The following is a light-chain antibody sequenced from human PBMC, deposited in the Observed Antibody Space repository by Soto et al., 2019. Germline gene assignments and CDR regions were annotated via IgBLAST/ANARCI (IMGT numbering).Light chain of an antibody. V-gene: IGKV1-33*01. Sequence: IQLTQSTSSLSASVGDRVTITCQASQDISNYLNWYQQKPGKAPKLLIYDASNLETGVPSRFSGSGSGTDFTFTISSLQPEDIATYYCQQYDNLYTFGQGTKVDIK. CDR3: QQYDNLYT. J-gene: IGKJ2*01. CDR1: QDISNY. CDR2: DAS.